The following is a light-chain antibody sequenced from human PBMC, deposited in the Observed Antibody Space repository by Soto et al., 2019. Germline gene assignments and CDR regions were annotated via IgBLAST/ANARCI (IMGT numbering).Light chain of an antibody. V-gene: IGKV1-13*02. CDR2: DAS. CDR1: QGISSA. Sequence: AIQLTQSPSSLSASVGDRVTITCRASQGISSALAWYQQKPGKAPKLLIYDASSLESGVPSRFSGSGSGTDFTLTISNLQPEDFATYYCQQFNSYRFTFGPGTKVDIK. CDR3: QQFNSYRFT. J-gene: IGKJ3*01.